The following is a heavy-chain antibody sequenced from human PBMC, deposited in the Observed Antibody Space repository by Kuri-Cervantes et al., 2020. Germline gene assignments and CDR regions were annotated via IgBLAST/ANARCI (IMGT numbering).Heavy chain of an antibody. CDR1: GYTFTSYY. J-gene: IGHJ4*02. V-gene: IGHV1-46*01. Sequence: GGSLRLSCKASGYTFTSYYMHWVRQAPGQGLEWMGIINPSGGSTSYAQKFQGRVTMTRDTSTSTVYMELSSLRSEDTAVYYCARPKATWGGAYYFGYWGQGTLVTVSS. CDR2: INPSGGST. CDR3: ARPKATWGGAYYFGY. D-gene: IGHD3-16*01.